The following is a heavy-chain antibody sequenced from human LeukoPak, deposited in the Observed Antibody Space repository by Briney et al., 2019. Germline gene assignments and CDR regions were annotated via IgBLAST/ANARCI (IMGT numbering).Heavy chain of an antibody. CDR3: ARAGCSSTSCYPGYYYYYMDV. Sequence: PGGSLRLSCAASGFTFSNYAMNWVRQAPGKGLEWVSAISDSGRTYYADSVKGRFTISRDNSKNTLYLQMNSLRAEDTAVYYCARAGCSSTSCYPGYYYYYMDVWGKGTTVTVSS. CDR2: ISDSGRT. D-gene: IGHD2-2*01. J-gene: IGHJ6*03. V-gene: IGHV3-23*01. CDR1: GFTFSNYA.